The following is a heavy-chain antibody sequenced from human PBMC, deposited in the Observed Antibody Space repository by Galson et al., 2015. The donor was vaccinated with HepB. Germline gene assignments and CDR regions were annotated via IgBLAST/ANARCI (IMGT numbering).Heavy chain of an antibody. CDR2: ISGSGGST. Sequence: SLRLSCAASGFTFSSYAMSWVRQAPGKGLEWVSAISGSGGSTYYADSVKGRFTISRDNSKNTLYLQMNSLRAEDTAIYYCAKDLKQVLLWCGESRPYGMDVWGQGTTVTVS. CDR3: AKDLKQVLLWCGESRPYGMDV. V-gene: IGHV3-23*01. D-gene: IGHD3-10*01. CDR1: GFTFSSYA. J-gene: IGHJ6*02.